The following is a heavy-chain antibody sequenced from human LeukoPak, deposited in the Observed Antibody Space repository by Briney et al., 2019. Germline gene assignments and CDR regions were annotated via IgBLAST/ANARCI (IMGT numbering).Heavy chain of an antibody. D-gene: IGHD6-19*01. J-gene: IGHJ4*02. CDR3: ARHALGGSGWYHFDY. V-gene: IGHV5-10-1*01. Sequence: GESLKISCKGSGYSFTSYWISWVRQMPGKGLEWMGRIDPSDSYTNYSPSFQGHVTISADKSVNTAYLQWSSLTASDTAIFYCARHALGGSGWYHFDYWGQGTLVTVSS. CDR1: GYSFTSYW. CDR2: IDPSDSYT.